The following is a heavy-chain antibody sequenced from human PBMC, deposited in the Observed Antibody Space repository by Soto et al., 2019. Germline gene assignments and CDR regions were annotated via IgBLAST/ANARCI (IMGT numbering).Heavy chain of an antibody. CDR1: GYTFTSYA. J-gene: IGHJ4*02. CDR3: ARSIVVVTALDY. V-gene: IGHV1-3*01. D-gene: IGHD2-21*02. Sequence: ASVKVSCKASGYTFTSYAMHWVRQAPGQRLEWMGWINAGNGNIKYSQKFQGRITITRDTSASTAYMELSSLRSEDTAVYYCARSIVVVTALDYWGQGTLVTVSS. CDR2: INAGNGNI.